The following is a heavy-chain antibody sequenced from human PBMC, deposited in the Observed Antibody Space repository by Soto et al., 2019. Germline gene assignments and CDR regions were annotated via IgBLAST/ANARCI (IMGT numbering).Heavy chain of an antibody. J-gene: IGHJ6*02. CDR2: ISYDGSNK. Sequence: SLRLSCAASGFTFSSYGMHWVRQAPGKGLEWVAVISYDGSNKYYADSVKGRFTISRDNSKNTLYLQMNSLRAEDTAVYYCAKDAARYYYYYGMDVWGQGTTVTVSS. D-gene: IGHD6-6*01. V-gene: IGHV3-30*18. CDR3: AKDAARYYYYYGMDV. CDR1: GFTFSSYG.